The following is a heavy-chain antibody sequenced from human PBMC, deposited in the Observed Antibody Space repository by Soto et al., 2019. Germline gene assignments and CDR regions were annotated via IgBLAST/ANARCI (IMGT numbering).Heavy chain of an antibody. Sequence: ETLSLTCAVYGGSFSGYYWSWIRQPPGKGLEWIGEINHSGSTNYNPSLKSRVTISVDTSKNQFSLKLSSVAAADTAVYYCARGDQLGYCTNGVCYKFDYWGQGTLVTVSS. CDR2: INHSGST. V-gene: IGHV4-34*01. CDR1: GGSFSGYY. D-gene: IGHD2-8*01. J-gene: IGHJ4*02. CDR3: ARGDQLGYCTNGVCYKFDY.